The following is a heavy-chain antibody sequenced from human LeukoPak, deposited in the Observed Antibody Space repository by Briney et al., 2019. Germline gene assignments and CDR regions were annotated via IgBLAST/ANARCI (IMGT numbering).Heavy chain of an antibody. V-gene: IGHV3-23*01. CDR2: ISGSGGST. Sequence: GGSLRLSCAASGFTFSSYAMSWVRQAPGKGLEWVSAISGSGGSTYYADSVKGRFTISRDNSKNTLYLQMNSLRAEDTAVYYCAREYYDSSGWPLYYYYYGMDVWGQGTTVTVSS. D-gene: IGHD3-22*01. CDR1: GFTFSSYA. J-gene: IGHJ6*02. CDR3: AREYYDSSGWPLYYYYYGMDV.